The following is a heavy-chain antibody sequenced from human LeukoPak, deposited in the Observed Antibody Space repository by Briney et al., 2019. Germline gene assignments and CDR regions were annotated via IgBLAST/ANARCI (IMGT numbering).Heavy chain of an antibody. CDR1: GGSINSNNW. J-gene: IGHJ4*02. D-gene: IGHD3-3*01. CDR2: IYHSGST. Sequence: SETLSLTCAVSGGSINSNNWWSWVRQPPGKGLEWIGEIYHSGSTNYNPSLKSRVTISVDTSKNQFSLKLSSVTAADTAVYYCAREGYDFWSGRHFDYWGQGTLVTVSS. CDR3: AREGYDFWSGRHFDY. V-gene: IGHV4-4*02.